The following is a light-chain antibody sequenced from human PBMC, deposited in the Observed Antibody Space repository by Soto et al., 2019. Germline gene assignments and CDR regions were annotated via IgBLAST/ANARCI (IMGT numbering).Light chain of an antibody. CDR3: QQYISYQWT. V-gene: IGKV1-5*03. CDR2: KAS. CDR1: QSISNW. Sequence: DIQMTQSPSTLSASVGDRVTITCRASQSISNWLAWYQQKPGKAPKLLIYKASSLESGVPSRFSGSGSGTEFTLTISSLQPDDFATYYCQQYISYQWTFGQGTKVEIK. J-gene: IGKJ1*01.